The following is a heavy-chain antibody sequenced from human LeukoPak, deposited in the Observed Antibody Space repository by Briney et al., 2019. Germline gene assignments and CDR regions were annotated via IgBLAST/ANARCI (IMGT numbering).Heavy chain of an antibody. Sequence: GASVKVSCKVSGYTLTELSMHWVRQAPGKGLEWMGGFDPEDGETIYAQKFQGRVTMTEDTSTDTAYMELSSLRSEDTAVYYCATRSTGPYDFWSGYYDYWGQGTLVTVSS. CDR3: ATRSTGPYDFWSGYYDY. J-gene: IGHJ4*02. V-gene: IGHV1-24*01. CDR1: GYTLTELS. D-gene: IGHD3-3*01. CDR2: FDPEDGET.